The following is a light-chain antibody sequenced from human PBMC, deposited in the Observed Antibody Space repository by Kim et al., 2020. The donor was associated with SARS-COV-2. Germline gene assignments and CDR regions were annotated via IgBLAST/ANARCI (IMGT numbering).Light chain of an antibody. V-gene: IGLV2-18*02. CDR3: SSFTSSTTWV. CDR1: SSDVGGYNR. Sequence: QSALTQPPSVSGSPVQSVTISCTGTSSDVGGYNRVSWYQQPPGTAPKLLIYEVTNRPSGVPDRFSGSKSGNTASLTISGLLAEDEGDYYCSSFTSSTTWVFGGGTKLTVL. CDR2: EVT. J-gene: IGLJ3*02.